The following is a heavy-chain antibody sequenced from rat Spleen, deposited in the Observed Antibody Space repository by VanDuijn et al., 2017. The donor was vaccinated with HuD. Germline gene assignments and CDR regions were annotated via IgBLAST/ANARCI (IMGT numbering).Heavy chain of an antibody. CDR1: GFTFSSYD. V-gene: IGHV5-22*01. CDR2: ITSSGTGA. Sequence: EVQLVESGGGLVQPGRSLKVSCEASGFTFSSYDMAWVRQAPGKGLEWVASITSSGTGAYYVDSVKGRFTISRDNAKSSLYLQMDSLRSEDTATYYCARHGASWDYWGQGVMVTVSS. CDR3: ARHGASWDY. J-gene: IGHJ2*01.